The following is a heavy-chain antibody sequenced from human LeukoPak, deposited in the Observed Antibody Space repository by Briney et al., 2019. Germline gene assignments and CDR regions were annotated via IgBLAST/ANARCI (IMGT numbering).Heavy chain of an antibody. D-gene: IGHD3-10*01. Sequence: PGGTLRLSCSTSGFTFRKHVMTWVRQAPGKGLEWVSGISNIDGSTYNADSVKGRFIISRDDSKNTLYLQMTSLRAEDRAGIYWASDYYDTGIYRGISFDYWGQGTLVTVSS. CDR1: GFTFRKHV. J-gene: IGHJ4*02. V-gene: IGHV3-23*01. CDR2: ISNIDGST. CDR3: ASDYYDTGIYRGISFDY.